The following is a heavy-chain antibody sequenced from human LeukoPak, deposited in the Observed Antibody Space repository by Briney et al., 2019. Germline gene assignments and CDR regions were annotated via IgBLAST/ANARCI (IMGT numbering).Heavy chain of an antibody. V-gene: IGHV2-5*01. CDR2: IYWNDDK. Sequence: SGPTLVKPTQTLTLTCTFSGFSLSTSGVGVGWIRQPPGKALDWLALIYWNDDKRYSPSLKSRLAITKDTSKHQVVLTMTNMDPVDTATYYCARIVVVVAAGPNWFDPWGQGTLVTVSS. D-gene: IGHD2-15*01. J-gene: IGHJ5*02. CDR3: ARIVVVVAAGPNWFDP. CDR1: GFSLSTSGVG.